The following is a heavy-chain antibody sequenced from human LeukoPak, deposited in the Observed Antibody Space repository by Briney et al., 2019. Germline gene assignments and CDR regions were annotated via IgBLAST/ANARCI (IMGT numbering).Heavy chain of an antibody. CDR1: GGSISSGDYY. CDR3: ARDMFPEGAFDI. V-gene: IGHV4-30-4*08. CDR2: IYYSGST. J-gene: IGHJ3*02. D-gene: IGHD3-10*02. Sequence: NPSQTLSLTCTVSGGSISSGDYYWSWNRQPPGKGLEWIGYIYYSGSTYYNPSLKSRVTISVDTSKNQFSLKLSSVTAADTAVYYCARDMFPEGAFDIWGQGTMVTVSS.